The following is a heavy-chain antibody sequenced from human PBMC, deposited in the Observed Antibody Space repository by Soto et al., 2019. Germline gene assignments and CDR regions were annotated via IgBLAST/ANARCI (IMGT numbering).Heavy chain of an antibody. CDR1: GGSFSGYY. CDR3: AGGSSNAYYYYGMDV. J-gene: IGHJ6*02. V-gene: IGHV4-34*01. Sequence: QVQLQQWGAGLLKPSETLSLTCAVYGGSFSGYYWSWIRQPPGKGLEWIGEINHSGSTNYNPSLTSRVTISVDTSKNQFSLKLSSVTAADTAVYYCAGGSSNAYYYYGMDVWGQGTTVTVSS. CDR2: INHSGST. D-gene: IGHD1-26*01.